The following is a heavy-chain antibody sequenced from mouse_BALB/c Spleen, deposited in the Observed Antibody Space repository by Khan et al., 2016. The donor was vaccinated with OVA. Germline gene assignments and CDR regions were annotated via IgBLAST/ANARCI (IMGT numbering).Heavy chain of an antibody. D-gene: IGHD2-3*01. J-gene: IGHJ4*01. CDR1: GYSITSDYA. Sequence: EVQLQESGPGLVKPSQSLSLTCTVTGYSITSDYAWNWIRQFPGNKLEWMGYISSSGSTNYNPALKSRISITRDTSKNQFFLQLNSVTTEDTATTYWASDGSRYNYAMDYWGQGTSVTVSS. CDR2: ISSSGST. CDR3: ASDGSRYNYAMDY. V-gene: IGHV3-2*02.